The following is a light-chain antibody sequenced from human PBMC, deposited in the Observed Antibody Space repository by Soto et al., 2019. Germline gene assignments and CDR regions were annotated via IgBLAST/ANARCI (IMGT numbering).Light chain of an antibody. CDR1: SSNIGSNT. CDR2: DDS. V-gene: IGLV1-44*01. Sequence: QSVLTQPPSASGTPGQRVTISCSGSSSNIGSNTVNWYQQLPGTAPRLLIYDDSRRPSGVPDRFSGSKSGTSASLAISGLQSEDEADYYCAAWDDNLSGLFGGGTKLTVL. CDR3: AAWDDNLSGL. J-gene: IGLJ2*01.